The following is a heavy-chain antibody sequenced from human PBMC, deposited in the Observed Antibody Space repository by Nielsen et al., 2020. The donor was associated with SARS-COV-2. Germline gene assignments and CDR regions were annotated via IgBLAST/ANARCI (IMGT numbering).Heavy chain of an antibody. CDR1: GGSISSGGYY. Sequence: SETLSLTCTVSGGSISSGGYYWSWIRQHPGKGLEWIGYIYYSGSTNYNPSLKSRVTISVDTSKNQFSLKLSSVTAADTAVYYCARGRAVDSVVVPAASLGYWGQGTLVTVSS. CDR3: ARGRAVDSVVVPAASLGY. V-gene: IGHV4-31*03. J-gene: IGHJ4*02. CDR2: IYYSGST. D-gene: IGHD2-2*03.